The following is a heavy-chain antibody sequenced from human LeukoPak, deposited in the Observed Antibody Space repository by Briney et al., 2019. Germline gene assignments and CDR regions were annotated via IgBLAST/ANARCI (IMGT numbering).Heavy chain of an antibody. V-gene: IGHV3-20*04. CDR3: ARGWGYSSSSGSPSMFDP. CDR2: INWNGGST. CDR1: GFTFDDYG. J-gene: IGHJ5*02. D-gene: IGHD6-6*01. Sequence: PGGSLRLSCAASGFTFDDYGMSWVRQAPGKGLEWVSGINWNGGSTGYADSVKGRFTISRDNAKNTLYLQMNSLRAEDTAVYYCARGWGYSSSSGSPSMFDPWGQGTLVTVSS.